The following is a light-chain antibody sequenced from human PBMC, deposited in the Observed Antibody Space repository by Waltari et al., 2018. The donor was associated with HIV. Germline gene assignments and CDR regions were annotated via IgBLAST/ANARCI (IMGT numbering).Light chain of an antibody. V-gene: IGLV3-1*01. CDR2: EDK. Sequence: SYELSQPPSVAVSPGQTASVTCSADKLGNKYVSWYQQKPGQSPVLIIYEDKRRPSGVPERFSGTNSENTATLTISGTQAMDEADYYCQAWDSSTVVFGGGTKLTVL. CDR1: KLGNKY. CDR3: QAWDSSTVV. J-gene: IGLJ2*01.